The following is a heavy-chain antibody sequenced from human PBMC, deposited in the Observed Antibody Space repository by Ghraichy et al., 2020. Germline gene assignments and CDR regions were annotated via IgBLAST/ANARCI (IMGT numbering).Heavy chain of an antibody. CDR1: GGSISSYY. J-gene: IGHJ4*02. CDR3: ASLGSSGYYRTYYFDY. CDR2: IYYSGST. V-gene: IGHV4-59*01. D-gene: IGHD3-22*01. Sequence: SETLSLTCTVSGGSISSYYWSWIRQPPGKGLEWIGYIYYSGSTNYNPSLKSRVTISVDTSKNQFSLKLSSVTTADTAVYYCASLGSSGYYRTYYFDYWGQGTLVTVSS.